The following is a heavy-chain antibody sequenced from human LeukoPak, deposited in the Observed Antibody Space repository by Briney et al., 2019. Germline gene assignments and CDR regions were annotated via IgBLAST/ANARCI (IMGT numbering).Heavy chain of an antibody. D-gene: IGHD5-18*01. CDR1: GGSISGGGYY. CDR2: IYYSGST. Sequence: PSQTLSLTCTVSGGSISGGGYYWSWIRQHPGKCLEWIGYIYYSGSTSYNPSLKSRVTISVDTSKNQFSLKLSSVTAADTAVYYCARSIQLWLGAFDYWGQGTLVTVSS. CDR3: ARSIQLWLGAFDY. V-gene: IGHV4-31*03. J-gene: IGHJ4*02.